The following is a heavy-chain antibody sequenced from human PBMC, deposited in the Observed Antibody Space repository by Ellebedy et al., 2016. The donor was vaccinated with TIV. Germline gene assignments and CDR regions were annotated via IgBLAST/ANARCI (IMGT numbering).Heavy chain of an antibody. V-gene: IGHV1-2*02. CDR2: LNPNDGVT. D-gene: IGHD3-9*01. CDR1: GYTFTASY. J-gene: IGHJ6*02. Sequence: AASVKVSCKASGYTFTASYIHWVRQAPGQGLEWMGWLNPNDGVTNYAQRFQGRVTMTSDTSISTAYLELSRLRPDDTAVYYCARLAVAPTGMSGMDVWGQGTTVTVSS. CDR3: ARLAVAPTGMSGMDV.